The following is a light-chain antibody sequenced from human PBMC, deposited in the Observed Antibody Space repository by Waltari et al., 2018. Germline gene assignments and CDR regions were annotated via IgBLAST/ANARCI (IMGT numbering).Light chain of an antibody. CDR2: KAS. V-gene: IGKV1-5*03. J-gene: IGKJ1*01. CDR1: QSISSW. Sequence: DIQMTQSPSPLSASVGDRVTITCRASQSISSWLAWYQQKPGKAPKLLIYKASSLESGVPSRFSGSGSGTEFTLTFSSLQPDDFATYYCQQYPRTFGQGTKVEIK. CDR3: QQYPRT.